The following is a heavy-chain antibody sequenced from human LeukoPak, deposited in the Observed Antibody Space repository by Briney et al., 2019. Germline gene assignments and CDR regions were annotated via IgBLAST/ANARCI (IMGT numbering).Heavy chain of an antibody. D-gene: IGHD7-27*01. V-gene: IGHV3-48*01. CDR1: GFTFSSYA. CDR2: ISTNTTTI. CDR3: VRVGTSFDI. Sequence: GGSLRFSCAASGFTFSSYAMSWVRQAPGKGLEWVSYISTNTTTIYYADSVKGRFTISRDNAKNSLYLQMNSLRVEDTAVYYCVRVGTSFDIWGQGTMVTVSS. J-gene: IGHJ3*02.